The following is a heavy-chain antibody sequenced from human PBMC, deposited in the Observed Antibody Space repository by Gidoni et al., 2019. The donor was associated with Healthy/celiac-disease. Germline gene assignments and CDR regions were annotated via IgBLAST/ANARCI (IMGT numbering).Heavy chain of an antibody. V-gene: IGHV5-10-1*03. CDR3: ARAYYDFWSGYSTDYYMDV. CDR1: GYSFTSSW. J-gene: IGHJ6*03. Sequence: EVQLVQSGAEVKKPGESLRISCKGSGYSFTSSWISWVRQMPGKGLEWLGRIDPSDSYTNYSPSFQGHVTISADKSISTAYLQWSSLKASDTAMYYCARAYYDFWSGYSTDYYMDVWGKGTTVTVSS. CDR2: IDPSDSYT. D-gene: IGHD3-3*01.